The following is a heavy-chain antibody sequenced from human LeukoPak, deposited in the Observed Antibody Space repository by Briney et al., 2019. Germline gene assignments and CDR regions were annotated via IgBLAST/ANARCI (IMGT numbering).Heavy chain of an antibody. CDR2: IYYSGST. V-gene: IGHV4-31*03. CDR1: GGSISSGGYY. J-gene: IGHJ5*02. Sequence: SETLSLTCTVSGGSISSGGYYWSWIRQHPGKGLEWIGYIYYSGSTYYNPSLKSRVTISVDTSKNQFSLKLSSVAAADTAVYYCARGPLNWFDPWGQGTLVTASS. CDR3: ARGPLNWFDP.